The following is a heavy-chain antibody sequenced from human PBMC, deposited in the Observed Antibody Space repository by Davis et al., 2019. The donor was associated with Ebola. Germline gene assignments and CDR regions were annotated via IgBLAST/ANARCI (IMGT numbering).Heavy chain of an antibody. CDR1: GFTFSSYG. J-gene: IGHJ4*02. D-gene: IGHD4-17*01. CDR2: IWYDGSNK. V-gene: IGHV3-33*01. Sequence: GESLKISCAASGFTFSSYGMHWVRQAPCKGLEWVAAIWYDGSNKYYADSVKGRFTISRDNSKNTLYLQMNSLRAEDTAVYYCATGNYGDYHGYWGQGTLVTVSS. CDR3: ATGNYGDYHGY.